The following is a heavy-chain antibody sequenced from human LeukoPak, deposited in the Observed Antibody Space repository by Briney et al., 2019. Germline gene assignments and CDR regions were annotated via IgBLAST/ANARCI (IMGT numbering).Heavy chain of an antibody. V-gene: IGHV3-23*01. CDR2: ISPAGGTT. J-gene: IGHJ4*02. CDR1: GFTFSSEA. D-gene: IGHD2-15*01. CDR3: AKRGYCSVASCSQTPYYFDH. Sequence: PGGSLRLSCAVSGFTFSSEAMGWVRQLPGGGLEWVSTISPAGGTTYYAESMKGRFTMSRDNSRNTLYLQMNNLRAEDTAVYYCAKRGYCSVASCSQTPYYFDHWGQGTLVTVSS.